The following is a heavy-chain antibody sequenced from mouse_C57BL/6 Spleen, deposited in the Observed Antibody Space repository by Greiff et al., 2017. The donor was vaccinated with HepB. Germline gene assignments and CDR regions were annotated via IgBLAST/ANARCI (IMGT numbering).Heavy chain of an antibody. D-gene: IGHD1-1*01. J-gene: IGHJ2*01. CDR1: GYTFTSYW. V-gene: IGHV1-64*01. CDR2: IHPNSGST. CDR3: ARSLPGYYGSSYDY. Sequence: QVQLQQPGAELVKPGASVKLSCKASGYTFTSYWMHWVKQRPGQGLEWIGMIHPNSGSTNYNEKFKSKATLTVDKSSSTAYMQLSSLTSEDSAVYYCARSLPGYYGSSYDYWGQGTTLTVSS.